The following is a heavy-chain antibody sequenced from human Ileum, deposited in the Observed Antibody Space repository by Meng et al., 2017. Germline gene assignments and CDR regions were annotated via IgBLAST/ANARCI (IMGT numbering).Heavy chain of an antibody. J-gene: IGHJ4*02. V-gene: IGHV4-4*02. CDR2: IFHGGTT. CDR1: GDSISSGNW. Sequence: QVHRQRSGPGLVKPSGTLSLTCAVSGDSISSGNWWNWVRQSPGKGLEWIGEIFHGGTTNYNPSLKNRVTLLMDKSKNQFSLQLTSVTAADTAVFYCARGIGDIRVGFDYWGQGILVTVAS. CDR3: ARGIGDIRVGFDY. D-gene: IGHD5-12*01.